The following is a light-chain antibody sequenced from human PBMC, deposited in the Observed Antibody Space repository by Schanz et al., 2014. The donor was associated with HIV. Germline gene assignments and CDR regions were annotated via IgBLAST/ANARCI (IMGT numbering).Light chain of an antibody. CDR1: QTVSSRF. CDR2: GAS. Sequence: EIVLTQSPGTLSLSPGERATLSCRASQTVSSRFIVWYQQEPGQPPRLLIYGASSRATGISDRFSGSGSGTDFTLTISRLEPEDFAVYHCQQYGSSPPTFGQGTKVEIK. J-gene: IGKJ1*01. CDR3: QQYGSSPPT. V-gene: IGKV3-20*01.